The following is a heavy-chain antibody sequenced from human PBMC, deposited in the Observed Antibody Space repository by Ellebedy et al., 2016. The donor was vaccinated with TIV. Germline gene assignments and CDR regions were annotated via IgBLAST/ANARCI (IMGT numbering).Heavy chain of an antibody. J-gene: IGHJ4*02. D-gene: IGHD3-10*01. CDR2: IIPIRGVE. CDR3: ARDLGFSPPGISSSSLNTTMVRPPIDY. CDR1: GGTFSTHA. Sequence: AASVKVSCKASGGTFSTHAFNWVRQAPGQGLEWLGRIIPIRGVENYAHKFQRRFTISAERSTSTAYMELKSLRSEDTAVYYCARDLGFSPPGISSSSLNTTMVRPPIDYWGQGTLVIVSS. V-gene: IGHV1-69*04.